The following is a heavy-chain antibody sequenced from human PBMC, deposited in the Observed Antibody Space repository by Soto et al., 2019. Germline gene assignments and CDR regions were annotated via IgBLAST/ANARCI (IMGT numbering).Heavy chain of an antibody. J-gene: IGHJ4*02. Sequence: QVQLVQSGAEVKKPGASVKVSCKASGYTFTSYYMHWVRQAPGQGLEWMGMINPSGGSASYTQKFQGRVTMTRDTSTNTIYMELGSLRSEDTAVYYCARSHYYGSGAYTPDDNWGQGTLVIVSS. CDR3: ARSHYYGSGAYTPDDN. CDR2: INPSGGSA. D-gene: IGHD3-10*01. CDR1: GYTFTSYY. V-gene: IGHV1-46*03.